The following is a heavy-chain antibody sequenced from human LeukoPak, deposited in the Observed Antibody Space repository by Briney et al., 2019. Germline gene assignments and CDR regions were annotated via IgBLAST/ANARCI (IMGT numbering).Heavy chain of an antibody. CDR3: AKDRTHDYEPESSYDY. Sequence: PGRSLRLSCAASGFTFDDYGMHWVRQAPGKGLEWVSGISWNSGSIGYADSVKGRFTISRDNAKNSLYLQMNSLRAEDTALYYCAKDRTHDYEPESSYDYWGQGTLVTVSS. CDR2: ISWNSGSI. J-gene: IGHJ4*02. D-gene: IGHD4-17*01. V-gene: IGHV3-9*01. CDR1: GFTFDDYG.